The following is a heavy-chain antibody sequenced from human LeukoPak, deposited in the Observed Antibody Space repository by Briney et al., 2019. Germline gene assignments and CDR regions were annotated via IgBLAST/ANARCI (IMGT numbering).Heavy chain of an antibody. CDR3: ARNYGDALFDY. V-gene: IGHV3-7*01. CDR2: IKQDGSEK. J-gene: IGHJ4*02. CDR1: GFTFSSYW. D-gene: IGHD4-17*01. Sequence: SGGSLRLSCAASGFTFSSYWMSWVRQAPGKGLEWVANIKQDGSEKYYVDSVKGRFTISIDNAKNSLYLQMNSLRAEDTAVYYCARNYGDALFDYWGQGTLVTVSS.